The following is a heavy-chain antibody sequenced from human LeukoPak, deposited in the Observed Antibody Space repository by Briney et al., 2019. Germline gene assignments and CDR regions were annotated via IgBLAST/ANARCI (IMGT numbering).Heavy chain of an antibody. J-gene: IGHJ4*02. D-gene: IGHD1-1*01. Sequence: ASVKVSCKASGYTFTSHGISWVRQAPGQGLEWMGWISAYNGNTDYAQKLQGRVTMTTDTSTGTAYMELRSLRSDDTAVYYCARDAPSTTGPAPNWGQGTLVTVSS. CDR2: ISAYNGNT. CDR3: ARDAPSTTGPAPN. V-gene: IGHV1-18*01. CDR1: GYTFTSHG.